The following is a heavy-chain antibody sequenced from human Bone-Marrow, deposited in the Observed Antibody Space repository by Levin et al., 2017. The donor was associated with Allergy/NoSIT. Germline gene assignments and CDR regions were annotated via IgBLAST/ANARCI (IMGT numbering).Heavy chain of an antibody. J-gene: IGHJ2*01. D-gene: IGHD5-12*01. CDR2: IYYSGST. Sequence: KSGGSLRLSCTVSGGSISSYYWSWIRQPPGKGLEWIGYIYYSGSTNYNPSLKSRVTISVDTSKNQFSLKLSSVTAADTAVYYCAGLSYSGYEPLYYWYFDLWGRGTLVTVSS. CDR3: AGLSYSGYEPLYYWYFDL. CDR1: GGSISSYY. V-gene: IGHV4-59*08.